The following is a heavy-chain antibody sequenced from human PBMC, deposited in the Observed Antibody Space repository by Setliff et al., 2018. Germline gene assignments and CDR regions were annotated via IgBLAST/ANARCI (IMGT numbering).Heavy chain of an antibody. CDR2: IKGKNDGLAT. V-gene: IGHV3-15*07. CDR1: GFTFSTAW. J-gene: IGHJ3*01. Sequence: GESLKISCAASGFTFSTAWRNWVRQAPGKGLEWVGRIKGKNDGLATDYAAPVKGRFTISRDDSKNTLYLQMNSLKTEDTAVYYCTTDPSPTFGGVIGAAFDFWGQGTMVTVSS. CDR3: TTDPSPTFGGVIGAAFDF. D-gene: IGHD3-16*01.